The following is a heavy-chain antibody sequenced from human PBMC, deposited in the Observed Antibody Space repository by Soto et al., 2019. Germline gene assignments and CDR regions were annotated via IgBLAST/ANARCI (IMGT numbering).Heavy chain of an antibody. CDR2: ISAYNGNT. Sequence: QVQLVQSGAEVKKPGASVKVSCKASGYTFTSYGISWVRQAPGHGLEWMGWISAYNGNTNYAQKLKGRVTMTTDTSTSTAYRELSSLRSDDTVVYYCARNPDFGGNLIDYGGQGTLVTVSS. D-gene: IGHD4-17*01. J-gene: IGHJ4*02. CDR1: GYTFTSYG. CDR3: ARNPDFGGNLIDY. V-gene: IGHV1-18*01.